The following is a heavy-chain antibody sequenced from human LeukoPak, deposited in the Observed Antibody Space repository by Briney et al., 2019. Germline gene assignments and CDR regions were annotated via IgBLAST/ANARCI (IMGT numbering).Heavy chain of an antibody. V-gene: IGHV3-33*01. J-gene: IGHJ4*02. CDR1: GFTFNSYG. CDR3: ARGAMTLDY. Sequence: GGSLRLSCAASGFTFNSYGMHWVRQAPGKGLEWVAVIWYDGSKKYYAGSVKGRFTISRDNSKNTLYLQMDSVRAEDTGVYYCARGAMTLDYWGQGTLVTVSS. CDR2: IWYDGSKK.